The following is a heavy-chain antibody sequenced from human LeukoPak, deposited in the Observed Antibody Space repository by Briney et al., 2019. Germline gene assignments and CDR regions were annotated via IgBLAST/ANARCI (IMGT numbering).Heavy chain of an antibody. CDR1: GFTFSSYA. J-gene: IGHJ4*02. CDR2: ISGSGGST. Sequence: GGSLRLSCAASGFTFSSYAMSWVRQAPGKGLEWVSLISGSGGSTNYADSVKGRFTISRDNSKNMLYVQMNSLRAEDTAVYYCAKALLTTATTTAGDYWGQGTLVTVSS. CDR3: AKALLTTATTTAGDY. V-gene: IGHV3-23*01. D-gene: IGHD4-17*01.